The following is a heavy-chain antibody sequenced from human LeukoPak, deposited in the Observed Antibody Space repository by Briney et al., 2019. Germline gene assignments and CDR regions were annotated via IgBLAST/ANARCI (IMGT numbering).Heavy chain of an antibody. CDR1: GGSLSGYY. CDR3: ARGKGYYYYYGMDV. Sequence: PSETLSLTCAVYGGSLSGYYWSWIRQPPGKGLEWIGEINHSGSTNYNPSLKSRVTISVDTSKNQFSLKLSSVTAADTAVYYCARGKGYYYYYGMDVWGQGTTVTVSS. V-gene: IGHV4-34*01. CDR2: INHSGST. J-gene: IGHJ6*02.